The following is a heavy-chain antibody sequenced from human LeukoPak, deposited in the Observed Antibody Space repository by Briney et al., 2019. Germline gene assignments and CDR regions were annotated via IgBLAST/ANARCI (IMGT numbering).Heavy chain of an antibody. Sequence: PGGSLRLSCAASGFTLSSYAMSWVGQAPGKGLEWVSSISSSSSYIYYADSVKGRFTISRDNAKNSLYLQMNSLRAEDTAVYYCARDHYGSGSAFDIWGQGTMVTVSS. CDR3: ARDHYGSGSAFDI. J-gene: IGHJ3*02. D-gene: IGHD3-10*01. CDR2: ISSSSSYI. V-gene: IGHV3-21*01. CDR1: GFTLSSYA.